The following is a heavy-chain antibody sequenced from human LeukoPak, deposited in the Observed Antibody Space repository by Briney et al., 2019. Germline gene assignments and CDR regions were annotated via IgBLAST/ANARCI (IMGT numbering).Heavy chain of an antibody. CDR3: AKDRGDVRGVIILFDY. Sequence: TGGSLSLSCAASGFTFGSYAMSWVRQAPGKGLEWVSAISGSGGSTYYADSVKGRFTISRDNSKNTLYLQMNSLRAEDTAVYYCAKDRGDVRGVIILFDYWGQGTLVTVSS. CDR1: GFTFGSYA. V-gene: IGHV3-23*01. D-gene: IGHD3-10*02. J-gene: IGHJ4*02. CDR2: ISGSGGST.